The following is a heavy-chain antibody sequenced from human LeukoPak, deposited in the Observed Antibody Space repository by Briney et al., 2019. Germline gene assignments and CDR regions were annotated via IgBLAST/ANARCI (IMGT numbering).Heavy chain of an antibody. CDR3: ASRNYDFWSGLRRGTIDY. CDR1: GGSIGSVGYY. J-gene: IGHJ4*02. D-gene: IGHD3-3*01. CDR2: INHSGST. Sequence: SETLSLTCTVSGGSIGSVGYYWSWIRQPPGKGLEWIGEINHSGSTNYNPSLKSRVTISVDTSKNQFSLKLSSVTAADTAVYYCASRNYDFWSGLRRGTIDYWGQGTLVTVSS. V-gene: IGHV4-34*01.